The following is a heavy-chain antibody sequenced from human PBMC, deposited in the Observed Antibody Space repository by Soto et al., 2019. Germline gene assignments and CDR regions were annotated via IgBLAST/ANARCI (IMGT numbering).Heavy chain of an antibody. Sequence: QVQLQQWGAGLLKPSETLSLTCGVYGGSFSGYYWSWIRQPPGKGLEWIGEISHNGSTNYNPSLKCRLTISEATSRSQFSLMLPAVPAAVTAVYFCARSWERTTGWYPLYWGQGTQVAVSS. CDR1: GGSFSGYY. D-gene: IGHD6-19*01. CDR2: ISHNGST. V-gene: IGHV4-34*01. J-gene: IGHJ4*02. CDR3: ARSWERTTGWYPLY.